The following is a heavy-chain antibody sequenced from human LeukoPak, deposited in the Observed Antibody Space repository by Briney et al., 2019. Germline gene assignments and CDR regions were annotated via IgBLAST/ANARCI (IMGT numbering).Heavy chain of an antibody. J-gene: IGHJ6*03. CDR2: ISSSGSTI. V-gene: IGHV3-11*04. CDR1: GFTFSDYY. CDR3: ARGVSYYYYYYMDV. Sequence: GGSLRLSCAASGFTFSDYYMSWIRQAPGKGLEWVSYISSSGSTIYYADSVKGRFTISRENAKNSLYLQMNSLRAGDTAVYYCARGVSYYYYYYMDVWGKGTTVTISS.